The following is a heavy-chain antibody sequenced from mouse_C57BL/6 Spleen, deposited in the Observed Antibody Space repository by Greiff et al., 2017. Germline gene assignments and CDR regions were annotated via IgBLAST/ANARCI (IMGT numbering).Heavy chain of an antibody. CDR3: GRGEWDGSGAD. CDR1: GYTFTSYW. V-gene: IGHV1-61*01. J-gene: IGHJ3*01. CDR2: IYPSDSET. Sequence: QVQLQQPGAELVRPGSSVKLSCKASGYTFTSYWMDWVKQRPGQGLEWIGNIYPSDSETHYNQKFKDKATLTVDTSSSTAYMQLSSLTSEDSAVYDGGRGEWDGSGADWGQGALVTVAA. D-gene: IGHD1-3*01.